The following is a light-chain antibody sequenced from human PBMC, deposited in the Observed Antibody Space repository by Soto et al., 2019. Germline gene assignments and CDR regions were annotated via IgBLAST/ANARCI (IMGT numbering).Light chain of an antibody. J-gene: IGKJ3*01. Sequence: EIVMTQSPVTLSVSPGERTTLSCRAGESVSTNLAWYQQKPGQAPRLLIYDASSRATGIPARFSGSGSGTEFTLTISSLQSEDFAVYYCQQYNNWPFTFGPRTKVDIK. V-gene: IGKV3-15*01. CDR2: DAS. CDR3: QQYNNWPFT. CDR1: ESVSTN.